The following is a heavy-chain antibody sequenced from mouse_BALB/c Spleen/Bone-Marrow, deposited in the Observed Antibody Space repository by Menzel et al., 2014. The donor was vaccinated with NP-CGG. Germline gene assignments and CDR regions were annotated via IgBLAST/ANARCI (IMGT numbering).Heavy chain of an antibody. J-gene: IGHJ3*01. CDR1: GYTFTDYA. D-gene: IGHD2-2*01. CDR2: ISTYSGNT. CDR3: ARSGYGYDWFAY. V-gene: IGHV1-67*01. Sequence: VKLVESGPELVRPGVSVKISCKGSGYTFTDYAMHWVKQSHAKSLEWIGVISTYSGNTNYNQKFKGKATMTVDKSSSTAYMELARLTSEESAIYYCARSGYGYDWFAYWGQGTLVTVSA.